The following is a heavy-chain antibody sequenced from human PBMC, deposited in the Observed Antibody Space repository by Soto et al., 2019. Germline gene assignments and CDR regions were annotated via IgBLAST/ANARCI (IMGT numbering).Heavy chain of an antibody. CDR1: GFSFNEAW. V-gene: IGHV3-15*07. CDR3: TTGSVEGI. D-gene: IGHD2-15*01. CDR2: IKTSAGGGAT. J-gene: IGHJ6*02. Sequence: EVQLVESAGGLVKPGGSLRLSCVASGFSFNEAWMNWVRQAPGQGLEWVGRIKTSAGGGATNYAAPVQGRFTISRDDSKDTLYLHMNSLRPEDKAIYYCTTGSVEGIWGQGTTVIVSS.